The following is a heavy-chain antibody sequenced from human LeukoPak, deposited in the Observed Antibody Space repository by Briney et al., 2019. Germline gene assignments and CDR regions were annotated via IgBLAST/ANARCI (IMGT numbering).Heavy chain of an antibody. CDR1: GDSISSYY. D-gene: IGHD3-10*01. J-gene: IGHJ5*02. CDR2: IYYSGST. Sequence: SETLSLTCTVSGDSISSYYWSWIRQPPGKGLEWIGYIYYSGSTNYNPSLKNRVTMSVDTSKNQFSLNLNSVTAADTAVYYCAGRRITLVRGIIGWFDTWGQGTLVTVSS. CDR3: AGRRITLVRGIIGWFDT. V-gene: IGHV4-59*01.